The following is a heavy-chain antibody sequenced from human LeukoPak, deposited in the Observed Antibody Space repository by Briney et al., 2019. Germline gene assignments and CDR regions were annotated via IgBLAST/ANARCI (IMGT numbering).Heavy chain of an antibody. V-gene: IGHV3-48*01. CDR1: GLTFSTYS. Sequence: GGSLRLSCAASGLTFSTYSMNWVRQAPGKGLEWVSYISSSSSTIYYADSVKGRFTISRDNAKNSLYLQMNSLRAEDTAVYYCAREGITVSHDLDYWGQGTLVTVSS. J-gene: IGHJ4*02. CDR3: AREGITVSHDLDY. D-gene: IGHD3-16*01. CDR2: ISSSSSTI.